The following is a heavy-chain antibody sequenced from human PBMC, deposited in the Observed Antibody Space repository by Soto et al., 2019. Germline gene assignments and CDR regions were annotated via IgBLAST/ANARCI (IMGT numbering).Heavy chain of an antibody. V-gene: IGHV4-4*02. CDR2: IYHSGST. Sequence: SETLSLTCAVSGGSISSSNWWSWVRQPPGKGLEWIGEIYHSGSTNYNPSLKSRVTISVDKSKNQFSLKLSSVTAADTAVYYCARVTGAPQLRYFDWSTVGYFDYWGQGTLVTVSS. CDR3: ARVTGAPQLRYFDWSTVGYFDY. CDR1: GGSISSSNW. J-gene: IGHJ4*02. D-gene: IGHD3-9*01.